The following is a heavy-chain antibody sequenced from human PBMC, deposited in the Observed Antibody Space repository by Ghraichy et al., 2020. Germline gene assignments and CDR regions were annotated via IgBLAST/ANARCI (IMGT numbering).Heavy chain of an antibody. Sequence: SETLSLTCNVSGGSITSSSYYWGWIRQPPGKGLEWIGSIYYTGRTYYNPSLKSRVTISVDTSKTQLSLKLTSVTAADTAVYFCARGPNFYDSSGYPLNFDFWGQGSLVTVSS. V-gene: IGHV4-39*01. CDR3: ARGPNFYDSSGYPLNFDF. D-gene: IGHD3-22*01. CDR1: GGSITSSSYY. CDR2: IYYTGRT. J-gene: IGHJ4*02.